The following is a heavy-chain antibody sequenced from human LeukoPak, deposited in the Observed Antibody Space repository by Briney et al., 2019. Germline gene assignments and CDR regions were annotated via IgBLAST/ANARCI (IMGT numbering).Heavy chain of an antibody. V-gene: IGHV3-30*18. CDR2: ISYDGSNK. J-gene: IGHJ3*02. D-gene: IGHD5-24*01. CDR1: GFTFSSYG. CDR3: AKGERMATIGWGAFDI. Sequence: GGSLRLSCAASGFTFSSYGMHWVRQAPGKGLEWVAVISYDGSNKYYADSVKGRFTISSDNSKNTLYLQMNSLRAEDTAVYYCAKGERMATIGWGAFDIWGQGTMVTVSS.